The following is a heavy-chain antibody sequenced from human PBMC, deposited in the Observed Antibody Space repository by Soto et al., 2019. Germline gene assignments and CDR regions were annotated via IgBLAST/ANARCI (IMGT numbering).Heavy chain of an antibody. CDR1: GFTFSSYA. CDR3: ARGTHYYDSSGYYFDY. D-gene: IGHD3-22*01. CDR2: ISYDGSNK. Sequence: GGSLRLSCAASGFTFSSYAMHWVRQAPGKGLEWVAVISYDGSNKYYADSVKGRFTISRDNSKNTLYLQMNSLRAEDTAVYYCARGTHYYDSSGYYFDYWGQGTLVTVSS. J-gene: IGHJ4*02. V-gene: IGHV3-30-3*01.